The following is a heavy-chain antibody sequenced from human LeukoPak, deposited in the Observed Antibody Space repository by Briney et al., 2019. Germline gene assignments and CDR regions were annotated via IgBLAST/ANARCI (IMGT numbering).Heavy chain of an antibody. D-gene: IGHD6-19*01. J-gene: IGHJ5*02. CDR3: AKVGAVAAKGWFDP. Sequence: GGSLRLSCAACGFTFSSYAMSLVRQAPGKGLEWVSAISGSGGSTYYADSVKGRFTISRDNSKNTLYLQMNSLRAEDTAVYYCAKVGAVAAKGWFDPWGQGTLVTVSS. CDR1: GFTFSSYA. CDR2: ISGSGGST. V-gene: IGHV3-23*01.